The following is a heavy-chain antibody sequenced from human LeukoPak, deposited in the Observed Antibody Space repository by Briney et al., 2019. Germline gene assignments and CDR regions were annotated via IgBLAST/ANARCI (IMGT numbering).Heavy chain of an antibody. CDR1: GYTFTSYD. J-gene: IGHJ6*02. CDR2: MNPNNGNT. Sequence: ASVKVSCKASGYTFTSYDINWVRQATGQGLEWMGWMNPNNGNTGYAQKFQGRVTMTRNTSISTAYMELSSLRSEDTAVYYCARVYYDFWSGQSYGMDVWGQGTTVTVSS. CDR3: ARVYYDFWSGQSYGMDV. D-gene: IGHD3-3*01. V-gene: IGHV1-8*01.